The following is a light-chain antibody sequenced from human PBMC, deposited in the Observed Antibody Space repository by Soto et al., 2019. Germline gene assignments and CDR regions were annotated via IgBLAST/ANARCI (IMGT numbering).Light chain of an antibody. V-gene: IGKV1-5*03. CDR1: QSVAVW. J-gene: IGKJ1*01. CDR2: QAS. CDR3: QQHQPYPT. Sequence: DIQMTQSPSTLPASVGDRVTITCRASQSVAVWLAWYQQKPGTAPKLLIYQASRLESGVPSRFSGSGYGTEFTLTISRLQPDDFATYYCQQHQPYPTFGQGTKVEIK.